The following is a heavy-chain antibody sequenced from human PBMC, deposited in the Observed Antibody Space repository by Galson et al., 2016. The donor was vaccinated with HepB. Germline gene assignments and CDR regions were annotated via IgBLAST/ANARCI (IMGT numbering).Heavy chain of an antibody. CDR1: GFSFSDVG. J-gene: IGHJ4*02. D-gene: IGHD6-25*01. CDR3: VRATRGYSSGWHSPPIDY. Sequence: SLRLSCAASGFSFSDVGMHWVRQAPGKGLEWVALISYDGNKKYYADSVKDRFTISRDNSKNTLYLEMNSLRTEDTAVYYCVRATRGYSSGWHSPPIDYWGQGTLVTVSS. CDR2: ISYDGNKK. V-gene: IGHV3-30*19.